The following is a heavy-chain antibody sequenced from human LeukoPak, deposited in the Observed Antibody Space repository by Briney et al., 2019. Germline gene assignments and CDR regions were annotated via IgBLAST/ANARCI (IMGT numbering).Heavy chain of an antibody. CDR2: ISGSGGST. CDR3: AKDQEWELPNLNWFDP. D-gene: IGHD1-26*01. CDR1: GSTFSYYW. J-gene: IGHJ5*02. V-gene: IGHV3-23*01. Sequence: PGGSLRLSCAASGSTFSYYWMTWVRQAPGKGLEWVSAISGSGGSTYYADSVKGRFTISRDNSKNTLYLQMNSLRAEDTAVYYCAKDQEWELPNLNWFDPWGQGTLVTVSS.